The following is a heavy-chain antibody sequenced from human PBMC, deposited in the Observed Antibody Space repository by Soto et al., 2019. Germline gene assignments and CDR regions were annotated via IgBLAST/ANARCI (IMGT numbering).Heavy chain of an antibody. Sequence: PGGSLRLSCAASGFMFNSYGMHWVRQAPGKGLEWVAVISYDGSNGDYADSVKGRFNISRDNSKNTVYLQMNSLRGEDTAVYYCAKDRNSYFLLNYFDSWGQGVLVTVSS. CDR2: ISYDGSNG. V-gene: IGHV3-30*18. D-gene: IGHD3-10*01. CDR1: GFMFNSYG. CDR3: AKDRNSYFLLNYFDS. J-gene: IGHJ4*02.